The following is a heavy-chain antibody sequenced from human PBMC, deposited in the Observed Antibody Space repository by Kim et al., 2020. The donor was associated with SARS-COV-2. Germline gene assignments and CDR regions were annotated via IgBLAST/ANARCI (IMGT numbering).Heavy chain of an antibody. J-gene: IGHJ5*02. CDR1: GYPFISHP. CDR3: ARGNGWPS. Sequence: ASVKVSCKASGYPFISHPIHWVRQAPGQGIEYMGIINPGGGDTNYAQRFQGRVTMTRDTSTTTVYMELRSLRSEDTAVYYCARGNGWPSWGQGTLVTVSS. V-gene: IGHV1-46*01. CDR2: INPGGGDT. D-gene: IGHD2-8*01.